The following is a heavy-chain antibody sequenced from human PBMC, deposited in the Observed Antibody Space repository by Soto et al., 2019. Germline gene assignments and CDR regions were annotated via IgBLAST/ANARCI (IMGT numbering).Heavy chain of an antibody. CDR2: IHYSGST. Sequence: SETPSLTCTVSGGSISSYYWNWIRQPPGKGLEWIGYIHYSGSTNYNPSLKSRVTISVDTSNNQFSLKLSSVTAADTAVYYCATGRFSAMIRGVIMFDPWGQGTLVTVSS. D-gene: IGHD3-10*01. CDR3: ATGRFSAMIRGVIMFDP. CDR1: GGSISSYY. J-gene: IGHJ5*02. V-gene: IGHV4-59*01.